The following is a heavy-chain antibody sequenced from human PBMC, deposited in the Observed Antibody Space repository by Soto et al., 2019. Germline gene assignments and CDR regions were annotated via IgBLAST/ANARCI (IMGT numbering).Heavy chain of an antibody. CDR1: GFSLSTSGMC. D-gene: IGHD1-26*01. CDR3: ARTENARSGSYYFAY. V-gene: IGHV2-70*01. J-gene: IGHJ4*02. CDR2: IDWDDEK. Sequence: SGPTLVNPTQTLTLTCTFSGFSLSTSGMCASWIRQPPGKALEWLALIDWDDEKYYSTSLKTRLTISKDTSKNQVVLTMTNMDPVDTATYYCARTENARSGSYYFAYWGQGTLVTVSS.